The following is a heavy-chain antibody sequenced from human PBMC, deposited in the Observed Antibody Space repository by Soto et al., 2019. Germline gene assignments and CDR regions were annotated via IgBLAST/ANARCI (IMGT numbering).Heavy chain of an antibody. V-gene: IGHV4-39*01. D-gene: IGHD3-3*01. Sequence: SETLSLTCTVSGGSISSSSYCWGWIRQPPGKGLEWIGSIYYSGSTYYNPSLKSRVTISVDTSKNQFSLKLSSVTAADTAVYYCARRSTTIFGVVLENYYYYGMDVWGQGTTVTVS. CDR3: ARRSTTIFGVVLENYYYYGMDV. CDR1: GGSISSSSYC. J-gene: IGHJ6*02. CDR2: IYYSGST.